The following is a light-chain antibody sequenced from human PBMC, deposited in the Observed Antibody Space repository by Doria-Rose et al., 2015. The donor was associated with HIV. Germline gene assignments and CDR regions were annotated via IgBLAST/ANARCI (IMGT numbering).Light chain of an antibody. J-gene: IGKJ1*01. CDR3: QQLNNYPPGA. V-gene: IGKV1-9*01. Sequence: PSFLSASVGDRVTITCRTSQGISSYLAWYQQKPGKAPNLLIYAASTLQSGVPSRFSGSGSGTDFTLTISSLHPEDFATYYCQQLNNYPPGAFGQGTKVEIK. CDR1: QGISSY. CDR2: AAS.